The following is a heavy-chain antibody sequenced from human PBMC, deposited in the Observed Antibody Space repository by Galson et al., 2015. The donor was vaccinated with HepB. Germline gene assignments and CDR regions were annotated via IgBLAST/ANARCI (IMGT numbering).Heavy chain of an antibody. CDR1: GYTFTSYA. Sequence: SVKVSCKASGYTFTSYAMHWVRQAPGQRLEWMGWINAGNGNTKYSQKFQGRVTITRDTSASTAYMELSSLRSEDTAVYYCARTSSSWTVYFDYWGQGTLVTVSS. D-gene: IGHD6-13*01. J-gene: IGHJ4*02. CDR3: ARTSSSWTVYFDY. CDR2: INAGNGNT. V-gene: IGHV1-3*01.